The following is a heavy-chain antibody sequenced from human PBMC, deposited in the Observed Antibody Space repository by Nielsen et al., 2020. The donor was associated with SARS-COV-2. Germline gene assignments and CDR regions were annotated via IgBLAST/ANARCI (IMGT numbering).Heavy chain of an antibody. CDR3: ARLRGYSSHFDY. D-gene: IGHD6-13*01. Sequence: VRQMPGKGLEWMGRIDPSDSYTNYSPSFQGHVTISADKSISTAYLQWSSLKASDTAMYYCARLRGYSSHFDYWGQGTLVTVSS. J-gene: IGHJ4*02. CDR2: IDPSDSYT. V-gene: IGHV5-10-1*01.